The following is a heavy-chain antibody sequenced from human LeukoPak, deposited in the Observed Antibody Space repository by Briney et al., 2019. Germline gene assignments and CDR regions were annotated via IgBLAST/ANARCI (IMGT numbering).Heavy chain of an antibody. J-gene: IGHJ4*02. Sequence: GGSLRLSCAASGFTFSNAWMSWVRQAPGKGLEWVGRVKSKTDGGTTDYAAPVKGRFTISRDDSKNTLYLQMNSLKTEDTAVYYCTTGTVLRYFDWLLPFDYWGQGTLVTVSS. CDR1: GFTFSNAW. V-gene: IGHV3-15*01. D-gene: IGHD3-9*01. CDR3: TTGTVLRYFDWLLPFDY. CDR2: VKSKTDGGTT.